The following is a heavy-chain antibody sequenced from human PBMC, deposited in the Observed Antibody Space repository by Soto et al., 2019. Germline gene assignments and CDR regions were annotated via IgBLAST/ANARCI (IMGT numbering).Heavy chain of an antibody. J-gene: IGHJ4*02. D-gene: IGHD3-3*01. V-gene: IGHV3-23*01. CDR2: ISGSGGST. CDR3: AKGVGEGTITIFGVVLSNYFDL. CDR1: GFTFSIYA. Sequence: EVQLLASGGGGVQPGGSLRLACAASGFTFSIYAMSWVRQAPGKGLEWGSAISGSGGSTYYADSVKGQFTIYRDNSKNTLYLQMNSLGAEDTAVYYSAKGVGEGTITIFGVVLSNYFDLWGQGNLVTGSS.